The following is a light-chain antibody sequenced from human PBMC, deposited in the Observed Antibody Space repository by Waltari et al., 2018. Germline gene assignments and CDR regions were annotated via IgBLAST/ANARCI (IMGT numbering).Light chain of an antibody. CDR1: QSISNW. CDR2: KAS. J-gene: IGKJ4*01. Sequence: DIQMTQSPSTLSASGGERVTITCRASQSISNWLAWYQQKPRKAPKLLIYKASTLESGVPSRFSGSGSGTEFTLTISSLQPDDFATYYCQQYNSYSLLTFGGGTKVEIK. CDR3: QQYNSYSLLT. V-gene: IGKV1-5*03.